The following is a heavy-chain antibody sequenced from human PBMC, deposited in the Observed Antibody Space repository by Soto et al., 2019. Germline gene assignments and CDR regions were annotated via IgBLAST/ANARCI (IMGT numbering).Heavy chain of an antibody. CDR2: IYYSGST. Sequence: SETLSLTCTVSGGSVSSGSYYWSWIRQPPGKGLEWIGYIYYSGSTNYNPSLKSRVTISVDTSKNQFSLKLSSVTAADTAVYYCARGYRDDYYDAFGAFDIWGQGTMVTVS. CDR1: GGSVSSGSYY. J-gene: IGHJ3*02. V-gene: IGHV4-61*01. D-gene: IGHD3-22*01. CDR3: ARGYRDDYYDAFGAFDI.